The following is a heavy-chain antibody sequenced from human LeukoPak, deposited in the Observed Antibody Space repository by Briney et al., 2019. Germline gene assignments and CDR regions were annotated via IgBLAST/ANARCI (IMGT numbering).Heavy chain of an antibody. CDR3: ARDIRGYIQSDGYFDY. CDR1: GFTFTSHA. D-gene: IGHD1-1*01. Sequence: PGGSLRLSCAASGFTFTSHAVHWVRQAPGKGLEWVAVLSDAGRVTLYSDSVKGRFTVYRDNPNNTLFLQMNSLGAEDSAVYYCARDIRGYIQSDGYFDYWGRGTLVTVSS. J-gene: IGHJ4*02. V-gene: IGHV3-30*04. CDR2: LSDAGRVT.